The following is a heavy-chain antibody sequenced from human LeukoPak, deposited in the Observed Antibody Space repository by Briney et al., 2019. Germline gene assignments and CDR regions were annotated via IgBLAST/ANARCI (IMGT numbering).Heavy chain of an antibody. CDR1: GYSFTSYW. J-gene: IGHJ5*02. CDR2: IYPGDSDT. V-gene: IGHV5-51*01. D-gene: IGHD3-22*01. CDR3: ARPRYYDSSGYYYVGWFDP. Sequence: GESLKISCKGSGYSFTSYWIGWVRQMPGKGLEWMGIIYPGDSDTRYSPSFQGQVTISADKSISTAYLRWSSLKASDTAMYYCARPRYYDSSGYYYVGWFDPWGQGTLVTVSS.